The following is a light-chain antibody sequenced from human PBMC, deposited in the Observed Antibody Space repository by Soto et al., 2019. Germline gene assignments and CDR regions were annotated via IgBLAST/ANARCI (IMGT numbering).Light chain of an antibody. Sequence: EIVLTQSPVTLSLSPGERATLSCRASQSVSSYLAWYQQRPGQAPRLLIYDAFNRATGIPARFSGSGSGTDFTLTISSLEPEDFAVYYCQQRSNWPLTFGGGTKVEI. J-gene: IGKJ4*01. V-gene: IGKV3-11*01. CDR2: DAF. CDR3: QQRSNWPLT. CDR1: QSVSSY.